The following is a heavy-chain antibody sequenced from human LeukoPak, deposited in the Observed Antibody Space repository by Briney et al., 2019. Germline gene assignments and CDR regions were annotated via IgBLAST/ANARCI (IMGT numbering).Heavy chain of an antibody. CDR1: GFTFSNYW. V-gene: IGHV3-74*01. CDR3: AREAITMVRGVIIEAENNWFDP. CDR2: INSDGINT. Sequence: GGSLRLSCAASGFTFSNYWMHWVRQAPGKGLVWVSRINSDGINTSYADSVKGRFTISRDNAKNTLNLQMNSLRAEDTAVYYCAREAITMVRGVIIEAENNWFDPWGQGTLVTVSS. J-gene: IGHJ5*02. D-gene: IGHD3-10*01.